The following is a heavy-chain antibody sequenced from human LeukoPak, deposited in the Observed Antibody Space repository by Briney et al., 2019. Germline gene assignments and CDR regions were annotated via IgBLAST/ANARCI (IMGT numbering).Heavy chain of an antibody. D-gene: IGHD6-19*01. V-gene: IGHV3-48*03. CDR2: ISSSGSTI. CDR3: ARDADPGIAVADLDY. J-gene: IGHJ4*02. CDR1: GFTFSSYE. Sequence: GGSLRLSCAASGFTFSSYEMNWVRQAPGKGLEWVSCISSSGSTIYYADSVKGRLTISRDNAKNSLYLQMNSLRAEDTAVYYCARDADPGIAVADLDYWGQGTLVTVSS.